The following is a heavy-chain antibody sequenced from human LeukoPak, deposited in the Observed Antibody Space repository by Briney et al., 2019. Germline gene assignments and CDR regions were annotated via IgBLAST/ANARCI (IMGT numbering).Heavy chain of an antibody. CDR3: SKDSSSWTRAYY. Sequence: SSEKISCNASVATVSSYAISWVRHAPRQGLEWMGRSIAILGITNYAHKIPSRVTITADKSTSTPYTELMSLRSVATAAYYRSKDSSSWTRAYYWGQGSLVTAYS. J-gene: IGHJ4*02. D-gene: IGHD6-13*01. CDR2: SIAILGIT. CDR1: VATVSSYA. V-gene: IGHV1-69*04.